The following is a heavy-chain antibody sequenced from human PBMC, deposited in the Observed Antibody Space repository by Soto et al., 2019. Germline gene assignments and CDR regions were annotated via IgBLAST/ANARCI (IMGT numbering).Heavy chain of an antibody. D-gene: IGHD2-21*02. Sequence: ASVKVSCKASGYTFTSYGISWVRQAPGQGLEWMGWISAYNGNTNYAQKLQGRVTMTTDTSTSTAYMELRSLRSDDTAVYYCARDHPYCGGDCYLAFDIWGQGTMVTVSS. CDR3: ARDHPYCGGDCYLAFDI. CDR2: ISAYNGNT. J-gene: IGHJ3*02. CDR1: GYTFTSYG. V-gene: IGHV1-18*01.